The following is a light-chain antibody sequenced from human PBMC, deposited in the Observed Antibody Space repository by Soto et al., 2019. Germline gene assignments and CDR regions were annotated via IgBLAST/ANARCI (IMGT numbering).Light chain of an antibody. J-gene: IGLJ1*01. Sequence: QSALTQPASVSGSPGQSITISCTGTSSDVGGYNYVSWYQQNPGKAPKLMIYEVSNRPSGVSNRFSGPKSGNTASLTISGLQAEDEADYYCSSYTSSGTYVFGTGTKVTVL. CDR2: EVS. CDR3: SSYTSSGTYV. V-gene: IGLV2-14*01. CDR1: SSDVGGYNY.